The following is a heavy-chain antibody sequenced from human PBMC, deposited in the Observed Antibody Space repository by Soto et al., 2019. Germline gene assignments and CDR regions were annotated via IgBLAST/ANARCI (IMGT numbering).Heavy chain of an antibody. Sequence: ASVKVSCKASGGTFSSYAISWVRQAPGQGLEWMGGIIPIFGTANYAQKFQGRVTITADKSTSTAYMELSSLRSEDMAVYYCAREFGAALSTVWFGELTYYYYGMDVWGQGTTVTVSS. V-gene: IGHV1-69*06. CDR2: IIPIFGTA. J-gene: IGHJ6*02. D-gene: IGHD3-10*01. CDR3: AREFGAALSTVWFGELTYYYYGMDV. CDR1: GGTFSSYA.